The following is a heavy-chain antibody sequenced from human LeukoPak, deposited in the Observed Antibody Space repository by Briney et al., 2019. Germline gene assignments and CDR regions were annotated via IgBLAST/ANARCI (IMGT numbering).Heavy chain of an antibody. D-gene: IGHD5-12*01. CDR3: AKDIAARGVLDY. V-gene: IGHV3-7*01. CDR1: GFTFTTYW. J-gene: IGHJ4*02. Sequence: TGGSLRLSCAASGFTFTTYWMHWVRQAPGKGLEWVANIKQDGSEKYYVDSAKGRFTISRDNGKNSVYLQMNSLRAEDTAVYYCAKDIAARGVLDYWGQGTLVTVSS. CDR2: IKQDGSEK.